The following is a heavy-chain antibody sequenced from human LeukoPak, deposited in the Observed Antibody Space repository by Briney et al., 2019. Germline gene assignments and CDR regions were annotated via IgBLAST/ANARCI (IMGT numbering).Heavy chain of an antibody. D-gene: IGHD2-2*02. J-gene: IGHJ4*02. CDR1: GFTFSNAW. Sequence: GGSLRLSCAASGFTFSNAWMSWVRQAPGKGLEWVGRIKSKTDGGTTDYAAPVKGRFTISRDDSKNTLYLQMNSLKTEDTAVYYCTTPSDDCSSTSCYTSDCWGQGTLVTVSS. CDR3: TTPSDDCSSTSCYTSDC. V-gene: IGHV3-15*01. CDR2: IKSKTDGGTT.